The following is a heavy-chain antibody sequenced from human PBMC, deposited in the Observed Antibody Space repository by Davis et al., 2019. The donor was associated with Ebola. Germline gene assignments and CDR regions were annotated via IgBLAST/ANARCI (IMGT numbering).Heavy chain of an antibody. CDR2: INPNSGVA. D-gene: IGHD7-27*01. CDR3: ARGDWGQNYAWFDP. J-gene: IGHJ5*02. V-gene: IGHV1-2*06. Sequence: ASVKVSCKASGYSFTDYYMHWVRQAPGQGLEWMGRINPNSGVANYAQKLQGRVTMTTDTSTSTAYMELRSLRSDDTAVYYCARGDWGQNYAWFDPWGQGTLVTVSS. CDR1: GYSFTDYY.